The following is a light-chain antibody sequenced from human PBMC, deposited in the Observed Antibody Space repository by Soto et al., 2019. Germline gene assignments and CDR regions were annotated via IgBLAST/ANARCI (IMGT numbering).Light chain of an antibody. CDR3: QKYDSAPT. CDR1: RGIGNA. J-gene: IGKJ1*01. Sequence: GDRVTITCRPSRGIGNALAWYQQKPGTVPKLLIHSASTLQSGVPSRFSGSGSCTDFTLTISSLQPEDVASYYCQKYDSAPTFGPGTKVEIK. CDR2: SAS. V-gene: IGKV1-27*01.